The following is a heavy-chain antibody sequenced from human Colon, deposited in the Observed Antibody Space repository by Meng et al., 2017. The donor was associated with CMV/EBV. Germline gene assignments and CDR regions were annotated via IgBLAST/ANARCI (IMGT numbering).Heavy chain of an antibody. CDR3: ARNYCSSVDCNLGDGLDM. Sequence: ASVKVTCKASGYRFTSYGIDWVRQAPGQGLEWMGWISVYHGNTAYAHKFQDRVIMTTDTSTGTAYLELRRRTSDDTADYYCARNYCSSVDCNLGDGLDMWGQGTRVTVSS. CDR1: GYRFTSYG. V-gene: IGHV1-18*01. J-gene: IGHJ3*02. D-gene: IGHD2-2*01. CDR2: ISVYHGNT.